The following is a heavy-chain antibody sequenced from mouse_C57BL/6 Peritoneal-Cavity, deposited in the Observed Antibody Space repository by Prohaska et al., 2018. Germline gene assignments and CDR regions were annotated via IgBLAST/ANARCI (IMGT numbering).Heavy chain of an antibody. V-gene: IGHV4-1*01. CDR2: INPDSSTI. J-gene: IGHJ4*01. D-gene: IGHD2-5*01. CDR3: ASSNSYAMDY. CDR1: GTDFSRYW. Sequence: EVKLLQSGGGLLQPGGSLKLSCAASGTDFSRYWMSWVGRAPGKGLEWIGEINPDSSTINYAPSLKDKFIISRDNAKNTLYLQMSKVRSEDTALYYCASSNSYAMDYWGQGTSVTVSS.